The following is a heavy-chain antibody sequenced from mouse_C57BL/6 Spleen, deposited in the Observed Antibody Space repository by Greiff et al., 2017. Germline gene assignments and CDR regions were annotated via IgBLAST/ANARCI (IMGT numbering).Heavy chain of an antibody. CDR1: GYTFTNYW. D-gene: IGHD2-3*01. V-gene: IGHV1-63*01. Sequence: QVQLQQSGAELVRPGASVKLSCKASGYTFTNYWIGWAKQRPGQGLEWIGRIYPGGGYTNYNEKFKGKATLTADKSSSTAYMQFSSLTSEDSAVYFCASTDVDYVGYWGQGTTLTVSS. CDR3: ASTDVDYVGY. CDR2: IYPGGGYT. J-gene: IGHJ2*01.